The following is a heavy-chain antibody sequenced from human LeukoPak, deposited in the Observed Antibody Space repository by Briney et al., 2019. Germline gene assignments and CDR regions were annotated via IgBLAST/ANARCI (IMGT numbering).Heavy chain of an antibody. D-gene: IGHD3-10*01. CDR1: GGSISSYY. Sequence: SETLSLTCTVSGGSISSYYWSLIRQPPGKGLEWIGYIYYSGSTNYNPSLKSRVTISVDTSKNQFSLKLSSVTAADTAVYYCASLQDYYGSGSTTVWGQGTLVTVSS. V-gene: IGHV4-59*08. J-gene: IGHJ4*02. CDR3: ASLQDYYGSGSTTV. CDR2: IYYSGST.